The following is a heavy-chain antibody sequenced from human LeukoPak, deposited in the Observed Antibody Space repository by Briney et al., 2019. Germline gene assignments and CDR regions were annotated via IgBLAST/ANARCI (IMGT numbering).Heavy chain of an antibody. V-gene: IGHV1-69*13. CDR3: ARGFPARKYYDYVWGSYTGKRYYFDY. J-gene: IGHJ4*02. Sequence: SVKVSCKASGGTFSSYAISWVRQAPGQGLEWMGGIIPIFGTANYAQKFQGRVTITADESTSTAYMELSSLRSEDTAVYYCARGFPARKYYDYVWGSYTGKRYYFDYWGQGTLVTVSS. D-gene: IGHD3-16*01. CDR2: IIPIFGTA. CDR1: GGTFSSYA.